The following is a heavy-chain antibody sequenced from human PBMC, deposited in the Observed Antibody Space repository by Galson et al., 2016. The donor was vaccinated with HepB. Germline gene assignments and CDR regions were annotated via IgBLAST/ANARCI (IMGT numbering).Heavy chain of an antibody. D-gene: IGHD2-15*01. CDR1: GYSFTSYW. J-gene: IGHJ4*02. CDR3: ARLERYCSGGSCYPTYFDD. Sequence: QSGAEVKKPGESLKISCPGSGYSFTSYWIGWVRHMPGKGLEWMGIIYPGDSDTRYRPSFQGQVTFSADKSNSTAYLQCSLKASDTAIYYCARLERYCSGGSCYPTYFDDWGQGTLVTVSS. CDR2: IYPGDSDT. V-gene: IGHV5-51*01.